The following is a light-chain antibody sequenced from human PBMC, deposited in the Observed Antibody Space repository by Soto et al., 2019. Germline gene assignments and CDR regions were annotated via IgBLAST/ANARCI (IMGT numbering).Light chain of an antibody. CDR1: SSDVGNYNY. Sequence: QSVLTQPASVSGSPGQSITICCTGTSSDVGNYNYVSWYQQYPGRVPKLLIYMVSNRPSGVSNRFSGSKSGNTASLTISGLQAEDEADYFCTSPTPGSLYVFGTGTKLTVL. CDR3: TSPTPGSLYV. CDR2: MVS. V-gene: IGLV2-14*01. J-gene: IGLJ1*01.